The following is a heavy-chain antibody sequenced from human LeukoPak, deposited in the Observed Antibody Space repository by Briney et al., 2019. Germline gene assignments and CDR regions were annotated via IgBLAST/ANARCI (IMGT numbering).Heavy chain of an antibody. V-gene: IGHV3-23*01. Sequence: GGSLRLSCAASGFTFSSYAMSWVRQTPGKGLEWVSAISTSGGTTYYADSVKGRFTISRDNSKNTLYLQMNSLRAEDTAVYYCARRAGAYSHPYDYWGQGTLVTVSS. D-gene: IGHD4/OR15-4a*01. CDR1: GFTFSSYA. CDR3: ARRAGAYSHPYDY. J-gene: IGHJ4*02. CDR2: ISTSGGTT.